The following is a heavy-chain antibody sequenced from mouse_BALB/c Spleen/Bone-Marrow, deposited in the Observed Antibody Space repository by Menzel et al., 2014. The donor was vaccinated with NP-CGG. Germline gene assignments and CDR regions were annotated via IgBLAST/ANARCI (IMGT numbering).Heavy chain of an antibody. CDR1: GYTFTSYW. V-gene: IGHV1-69*02. CDR3: GRGGNGYDGCWCLDV. CDR2: IDPSDSYT. J-gene: IGHJ1*01. D-gene: IGHD2-2*01. Sequence: VQLQQSGAELVKPGASVKLSCKASGYTFTSYWMHWVKQRPGQGLEWIGEIDPSDSYTNYNQKFKGKATLTVDKSSSTAYMQVSRLTSEDSAVYYCGRGGNGYDGCWCLDVWGAGSTVGVSS.